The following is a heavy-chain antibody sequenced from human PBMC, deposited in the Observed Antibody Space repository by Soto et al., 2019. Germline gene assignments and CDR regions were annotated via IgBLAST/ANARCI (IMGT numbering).Heavy chain of an antibody. Sequence: QVQMVQSGAEVKKPGSSVKVSCKASGDTFSFYTINWVRQAPGLGLEWMGRVNPILSMSNYAQKFQGRVTMTADKSTSTAYMELRSRRSEDTAVYYGATSYGSGYRAFDYWGQGALVTVSS. J-gene: IGHJ4*02. D-gene: IGHD3-10*01. CDR3: ATSYGSGYRAFDY. CDR2: VNPILSMS. CDR1: GDTFSFYT. V-gene: IGHV1-69*02.